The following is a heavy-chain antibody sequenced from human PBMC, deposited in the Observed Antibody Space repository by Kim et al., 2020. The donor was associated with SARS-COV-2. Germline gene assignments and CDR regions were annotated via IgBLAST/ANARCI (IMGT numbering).Heavy chain of an antibody. CDR3: AREFGGGNTRYWYFDL. D-gene: IGHD3-10*01. CDR1: GGSISSGGYS. J-gene: IGHJ2*01. V-gene: IGHV4-30-2*01. CDR2: IYHSGST. Sequence: SETLSLTCAVSGGSISSGGYSWSWIRQPPGKGLEWIGYIYHSGSTYYNPSLKSRVTISVDRSKNQFSLKLSSVTAADTAVYYCAREFGGGNTRYWYFDLWGRGTLVTVSS.